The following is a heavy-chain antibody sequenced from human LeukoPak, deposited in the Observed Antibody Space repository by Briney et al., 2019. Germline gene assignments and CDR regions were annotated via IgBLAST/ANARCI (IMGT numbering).Heavy chain of an antibody. CDR2: IYYNGAT. V-gene: IGHV4-59*08. CDR1: GGSISKYY. D-gene: IGHD6-19*01. CDR3: ASNPGSGWIDY. J-gene: IGHJ4*02. Sequence: SETLSLACTVSGGSISKYYWSWIRQPPGKGLEWIGYIYYNGATNYNPSLKGRVTMSIDTSKNQFSLKLSSVTAADTAVYYCASNPGSGWIDYWGQGTLVTVSS.